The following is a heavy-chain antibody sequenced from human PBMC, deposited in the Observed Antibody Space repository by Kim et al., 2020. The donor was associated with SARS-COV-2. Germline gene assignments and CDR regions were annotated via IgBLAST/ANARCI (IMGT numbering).Heavy chain of an antibody. D-gene: IGHD2-15*01. V-gene: IGHV3-23*01. J-gene: IGHJ4*02. CDR3: AKGDIVVVVAATPFDY. Sequence: SVKGRFTISRDNSKNTLYLQMNSRRAEDTAVYYCAKGDIVVVVAATPFDYWGQGTLVTVSS.